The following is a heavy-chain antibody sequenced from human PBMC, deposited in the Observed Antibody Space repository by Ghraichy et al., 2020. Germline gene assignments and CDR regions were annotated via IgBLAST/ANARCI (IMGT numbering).Heavy chain of an antibody. J-gene: IGHJ4*02. Sequence: SETLSLTCAVYGGSFSGYYWSWIRQPPGKGLEWIGEINHSGSTNYNPSLKSRVTISVDTSKNQFSLKLSSVTAADTAVYYCARGRGRQWEPQPFDYWGQGTLVTVSS. D-gene: IGHD1-26*01. CDR3: ARGRGRQWEPQPFDY. V-gene: IGHV4-34*01. CDR1: GGSFSGYY. CDR2: INHSGST.